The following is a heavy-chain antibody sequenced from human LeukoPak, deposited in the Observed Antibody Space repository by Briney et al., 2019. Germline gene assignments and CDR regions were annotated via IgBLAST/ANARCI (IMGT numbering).Heavy chain of an antibody. D-gene: IGHD1-1*01. CDR1: GFTFSSNW. V-gene: IGHV3-74*01. CDR3: AKHNIDY. CDR2: INTGGSTT. J-gene: IGHJ4*02. Sequence: PGGSLRLSCAASGFTFSSNWMHRVRQAPGKGLVWVSRINTGGSTTDYTDSVKGRFTISRDNSKNTLYLQMNSLRAEDTAVYYCAKHNIDYWGQGTLVTVSS.